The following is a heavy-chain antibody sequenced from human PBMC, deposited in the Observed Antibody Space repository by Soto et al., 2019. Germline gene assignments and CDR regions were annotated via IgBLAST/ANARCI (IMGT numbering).Heavy chain of an antibody. J-gene: IGHJ6*02. CDR2: VIPLFDTA. Sequence: QVQVVQSGAEVKKPGSSVKVSCKVSGGIFTNNAISWVRQSPGQGLEGLGGVIPLFDTAYYAQIFRGRLRIYADGATTTAYMEMSGMKSEYTAVYFCATGGQINGYSFYHGMAVWGQGT. CDR3: ATGGQINGYSFYHGMAV. CDR1: GGIFTNNA. V-gene: IGHV1-69*01. D-gene: IGHD4-17*01.